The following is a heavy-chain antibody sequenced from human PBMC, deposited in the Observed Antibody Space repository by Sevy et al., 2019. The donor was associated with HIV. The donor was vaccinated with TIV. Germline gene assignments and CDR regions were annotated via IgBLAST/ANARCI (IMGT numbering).Heavy chain of an antibody. CDR3: ARDRRTLNYYASSGYNYYFDY. D-gene: IGHD3-22*01. J-gene: IGHJ4*02. Sequence: GESLKISCAASGFTFSTYNMNWVRQAPGKGLEWVSSITSDSSYIYHADSVKGRFTISRDNAKNSLYLQMNSLRAEDTAVYYCARDRRTLNYYASSGYNYYFDYWGQGTLVTVSS. CDR2: ITSDSSYI. V-gene: IGHV3-21*01. CDR1: GFTFSTYN.